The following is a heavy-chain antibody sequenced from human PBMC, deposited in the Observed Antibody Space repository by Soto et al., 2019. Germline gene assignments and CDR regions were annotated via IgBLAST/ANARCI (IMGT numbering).Heavy chain of an antibody. CDR2: IYHSGST. CDR1: GGSISSSNW. CDR3: ARAFIPPTEYSSSSVGTGVYYYGMDV. Sequence: PSETLSLTCAVSGGSISSSNWWSWVRQLPGKGLEWIGEIYHSGSTNYNPSLKSRVTISVDKSKNQFSLKLSSVTAADTAVYYCARAFIPPTEYSSSSVGTGVYYYGMDVWGQGTTVTVSS. D-gene: IGHD6-6*01. V-gene: IGHV4-4*02. J-gene: IGHJ6*02.